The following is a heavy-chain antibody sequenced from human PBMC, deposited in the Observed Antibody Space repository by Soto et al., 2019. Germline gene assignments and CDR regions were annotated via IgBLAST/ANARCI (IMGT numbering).Heavy chain of an antibody. Sequence: QVQLRESGPGLLKPSETLSLTCSVSGGSVSDKTYYWSWIRQPPGKRLEWIGYVYYSGTTNYNPSLQSRVTISVDLSKNRFSLRLSSVTTADTALYYCARTTAVPNTLRSRYFFDYWGQGTLVTVSS. J-gene: IGHJ4*02. CDR2: VYYSGTT. CDR3: ARTTAVPNTLRSRYFFDY. D-gene: IGHD4-17*01. V-gene: IGHV4-61*01. CDR1: GGSVSDKTYY.